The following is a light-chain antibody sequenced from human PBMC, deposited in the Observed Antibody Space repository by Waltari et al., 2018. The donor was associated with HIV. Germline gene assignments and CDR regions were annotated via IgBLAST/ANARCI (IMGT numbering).Light chain of an antibody. CDR2: WAS. CDR3: QQYYTTPLS. J-gene: IGKJ4*01. V-gene: IGKV4-1*01. CDR1: QSVLYSATKKNS. Sequence: DFFMTQSPDSLAVSLGERATINRKYSQSVLYSATKKNSLAWYQQKPGQPPKLLISWASTRESGVPARFSGSGSGTDFTLTINNLQAEDVAVYYCQQYYTTPLSFGGGTKVEIK.